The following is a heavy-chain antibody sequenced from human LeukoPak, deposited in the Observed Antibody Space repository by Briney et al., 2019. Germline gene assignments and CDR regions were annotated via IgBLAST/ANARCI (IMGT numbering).Heavy chain of an antibody. V-gene: IGHV4-34*01. J-gene: IGHJ2*01. Sequence: SETLSLTCAVYGGSFSGYDWSWIRQPPGEGLEWIGEINHSGSTNYNPSLKSRVTISVDTSKNQFSLKLSSVTAADTAVYYCARHTSGKGFDLWGRGTLVTVSS. CDR3: ARHTSGKGFDL. CDR2: INHSGST. CDR1: GGSFSGYD. D-gene: IGHD6-19*01.